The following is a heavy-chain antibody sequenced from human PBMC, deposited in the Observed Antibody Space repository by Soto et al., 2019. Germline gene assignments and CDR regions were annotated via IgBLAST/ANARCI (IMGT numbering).Heavy chain of an antibody. V-gene: IGHV1-2*04. CDR3: ARTRGSYNAFDI. J-gene: IGHJ3*02. CDR2: INPNSGGT. D-gene: IGHD1-26*01. Sequence: ASVKVSCKASEYTFIDYYIHWVRQAPGQGLEWMGWINPNSGGTNYAQKFQGWVTMTRDTSISTAYMELSRLRFDGTAVYYCARTRGSYNAFDIWGQGPVVPDSS. CDR1: EYTFIDYY.